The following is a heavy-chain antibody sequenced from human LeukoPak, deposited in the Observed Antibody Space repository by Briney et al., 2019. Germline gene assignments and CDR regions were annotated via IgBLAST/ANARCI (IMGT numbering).Heavy chain of an antibody. Sequence: GASVKVSCKASGCTFTGYYMHWVRQAPGQGLEWMGWINPNSGGTNYAQKFQGWVTMTRDTSISTAYMELSRLRSDDTAVYYCEREQQLVGGGNWFDPWGQGTLVTVSS. J-gene: IGHJ5*02. V-gene: IGHV1-2*04. D-gene: IGHD6-13*01. CDR2: INPNSGGT. CDR1: GCTFTGYY. CDR3: EREQQLVGGGNWFDP.